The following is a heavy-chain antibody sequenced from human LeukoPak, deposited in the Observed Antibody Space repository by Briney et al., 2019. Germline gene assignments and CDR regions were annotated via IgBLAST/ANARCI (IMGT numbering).Heavy chain of an antibody. Sequence: PSETLSLTCAVYGGSFSGYYWNWIRQPPGKGLEWIGEINHSGSTNYNPSLKSRVTISVDTSKNQFSLELSSVTAADTAVYYCAREDRGDYWYFDLWGRGTLVTVSS. CDR1: GGSFSGYY. CDR2: INHSGST. CDR3: AREDRGDYWYFDL. V-gene: IGHV4-34*01. D-gene: IGHD2-21*01. J-gene: IGHJ2*01.